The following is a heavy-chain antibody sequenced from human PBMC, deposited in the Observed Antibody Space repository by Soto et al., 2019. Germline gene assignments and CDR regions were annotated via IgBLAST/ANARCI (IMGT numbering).Heavy chain of an antibody. J-gene: IGHJ3*02. CDR2: ISAYNGNT. Sequence: GASVKVSCKASGYTFTSYGISWVRQAPGQGLEWMGWISAYNGNTIYAQKFQGRVTMTEDTSTDTAYMELSSLRSEDTAVYYCATVWNDKYDAFDIWGQGTMVTVSS. D-gene: IGHD1-1*01. CDR3: ATVWNDKYDAFDI. V-gene: IGHV1-18*01. CDR1: GYTFTSYG.